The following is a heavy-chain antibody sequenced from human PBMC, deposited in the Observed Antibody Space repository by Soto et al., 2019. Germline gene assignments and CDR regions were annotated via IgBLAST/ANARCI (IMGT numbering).Heavy chain of an antibody. CDR1: GGSISGNGYY. V-gene: IGHV4-31*11. Sequence: QVQLQESGPGLVKPSQTLSLTCAVSGGSISGNGYYWNWILQHPGKGLEWIGYISYSGRTFYSPSLKSRVTTSLDTSNNQFSLKLSSVTAADTAIYYCARDSIFGVVLNAFDIWGPGTMVAVSS. D-gene: IGHD3-3*01. CDR2: ISYSGRT. CDR3: ARDSIFGVVLNAFDI. J-gene: IGHJ3*02.